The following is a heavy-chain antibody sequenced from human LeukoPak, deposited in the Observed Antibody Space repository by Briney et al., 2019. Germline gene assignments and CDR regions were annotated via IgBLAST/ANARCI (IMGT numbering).Heavy chain of an antibody. V-gene: IGHV1-18*01. CDR3: ARDGIAGAPNNCFDP. CDR1: GYTFTSHG. Sequence: ASVKVSCKDSGYTFTSHGISWVRQAPAQGLEWMGWINAYNGNTNYAQKLQGRVTMTTDTSTSTAYMELRSLRSDDTAVYYCARDGIAGAPNNCFDPWGQGTLVTVSS. D-gene: IGHD1-26*01. CDR2: INAYNGNT. J-gene: IGHJ5*02.